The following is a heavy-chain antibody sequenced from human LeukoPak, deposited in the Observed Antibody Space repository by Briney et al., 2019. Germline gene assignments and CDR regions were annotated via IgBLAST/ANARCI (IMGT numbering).Heavy chain of an antibody. Sequence: GGSLRLSCAASGFTYSTYCMSWVRQAPGKGLEWVANINQDGSEKSYVDSVKGRFTISRDNAQHSLYLQMSSLRAEDTAVYYCARELRFLEWLSLDYWGQGTLVTVSS. CDR1: GFTYSTYC. CDR2: INQDGSEK. D-gene: IGHD3-3*01. V-gene: IGHV3-7*01. CDR3: ARELRFLEWLSLDY. J-gene: IGHJ4*02.